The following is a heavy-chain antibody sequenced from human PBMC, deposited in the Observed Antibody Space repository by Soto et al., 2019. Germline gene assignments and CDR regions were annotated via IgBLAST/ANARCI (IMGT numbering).Heavy chain of an antibody. CDR2: INPDSGVT. V-gene: IGHV1-2*02. D-gene: IGHD2-8*01. CDR3: ARDRGVRDV. J-gene: IGHJ6*02. Sequence: QVQLVQSGAEVKKPGASVKVSCKASGYTFTSYYMHWVRQAPGQGLEWMGWINPDSGVTYYPHKFQDRVTMPRDTSISTADMELRRLTYDDTALSYCARDRGVRDVWGQGTTVIVSS. CDR1: GYTFTSYY.